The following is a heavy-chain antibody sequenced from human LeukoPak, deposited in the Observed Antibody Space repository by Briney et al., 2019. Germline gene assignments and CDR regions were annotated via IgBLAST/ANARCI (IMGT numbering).Heavy chain of an antibody. CDR1: GFTFSSYW. CDR3: AKDDYYDTSGYRD. D-gene: IGHD3-22*01. Sequence: GGSLRLSCAASGFTFSSYWMSWVRQAPGKGLEWVANIKQDGTETYYVDSVKGRFTISRDNAKNSLYLQMNSLRAEDTAVYYCAKDDYYDTSGYRDWGQGTLVTVSS. J-gene: IGHJ4*02. V-gene: IGHV3-7*01. CDR2: IKQDGTET.